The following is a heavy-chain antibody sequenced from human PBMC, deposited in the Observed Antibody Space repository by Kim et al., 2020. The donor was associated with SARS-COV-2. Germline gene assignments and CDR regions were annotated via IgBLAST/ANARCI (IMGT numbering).Heavy chain of an antibody. V-gene: IGHV4-31*03. CDR1: GGSISSGGYY. CDR3: ARDPAPTLRYFDWTQYWXXDL. D-gene: IGHD3-9*01. CDR2: IYYSGST. Sequence: SETLSLTCTVSGGSISSGGYYWSWIRQHPGKGLEWIGYIYYSGSTYYNPSLKSRVTISVDTSKNQFSLKLSSVTAADTAVYYCARDPAPTLRYFDWTQYWXXDLWGRGTLVTVSS. J-gene: IGHJ2*01.